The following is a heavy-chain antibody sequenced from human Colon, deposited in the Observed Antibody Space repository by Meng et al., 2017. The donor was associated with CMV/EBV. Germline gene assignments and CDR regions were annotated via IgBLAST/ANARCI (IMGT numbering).Heavy chain of an antibody. J-gene: IGHJ6*02. Sequence: GESLKISCAASGFIFSSYGMNWVRQAPGKGLEWVSFINSRGDETHYAESVKGRITIFRDNDKSSLYLQMESLGVEDTGVYYCARDLLGPYSTSFYYYYYGMDLWGQGTTVTVSS. CDR2: INSRGDET. CDR1: GFIFSSYG. D-gene: IGHD6-6*01. V-gene: IGHV3-21*06. CDR3: ARDLLGPYSTSFYYYYYGMDL.